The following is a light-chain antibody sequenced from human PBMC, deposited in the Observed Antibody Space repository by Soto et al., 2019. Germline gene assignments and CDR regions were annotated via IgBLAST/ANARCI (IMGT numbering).Light chain of an antibody. Sequence: ETVMTQSPATLSASPGESATLSCGARQSVSSNLGWYQQKPGQAPRLLIYGASTRATGVAARFSGTWSGTEFILTISSLHSEDFAVYYCQQYNDWPLTFGGGTKVEIK. CDR1: QSVSSN. CDR2: GAS. CDR3: QQYNDWPLT. J-gene: IGKJ4*01. V-gene: IGKV3-15*01.